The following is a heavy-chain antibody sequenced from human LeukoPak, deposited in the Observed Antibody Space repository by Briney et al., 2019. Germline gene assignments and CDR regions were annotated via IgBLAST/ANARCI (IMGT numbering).Heavy chain of an antibody. CDR1: GYSFTSFW. D-gene: IGHD2-15*01. V-gene: IGHV5-51*01. CDR2: VYPVDSDT. Sequence: GESLKISCKGSGYSFTSFWIAWVRQMPGKGLEWMGIVYPVDSDTRYSPSFRGQVTISADKSISTAYLHWSSLKASDTAMYYCARRCSGGSCFNCYGMDVWGQGTTVTVSS. J-gene: IGHJ6*02. CDR3: ARRCSGGSCFNCYGMDV.